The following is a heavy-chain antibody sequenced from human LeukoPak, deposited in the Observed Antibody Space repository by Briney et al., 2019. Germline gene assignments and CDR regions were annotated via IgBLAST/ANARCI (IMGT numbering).Heavy chain of an antibody. CDR3: ARETMIVGIDY. CDR2: IYYSGST. V-gene: IGHV4-59*01. Sequence: KPSGTLSLTCTVSGGSISSYYWSWIRQPPGKGLEWIGYIYYSGSTNYNPSLKSRVTISVDTSKNQFSLKLSSVTAADTAVYYCARETMIVGIDYWGQGTLVTVSS. J-gene: IGHJ4*02. CDR1: GGSISSYY. D-gene: IGHD3-22*01.